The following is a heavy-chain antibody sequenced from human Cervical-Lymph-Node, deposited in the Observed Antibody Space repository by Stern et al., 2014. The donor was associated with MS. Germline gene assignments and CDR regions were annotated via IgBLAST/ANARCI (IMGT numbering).Heavy chain of an antibody. CDR2: ITYDGNSK. CDR3: ARDGRSV. CDR1: GFTFSSYT. V-gene: IGHV3-30-3*01. J-gene: IGHJ4*02. Sequence: VQLLESGGGVVQPGRSLRLSCAASGFTFSSYTMHWVRQAPGQGLEWVAVITYDGNSKFYADSVKGRFTISRDNSKNTLFLQMNSLRTEDTAVYYCARDGRSVWGQETLVTVSS.